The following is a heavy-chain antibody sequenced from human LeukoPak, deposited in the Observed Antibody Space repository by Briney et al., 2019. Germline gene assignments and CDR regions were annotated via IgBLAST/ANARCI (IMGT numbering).Heavy chain of an antibody. J-gene: IGHJ4*02. CDR2: IWYDGSDK. D-gene: IGHD6-13*01. CDR1: GFTFSSYG. Sequence: GRSLRLSCAASGFTFSSYGVHWVRQAPGKGLEWVAVIWYDGSDKYYTDSVKGRFTISRDNSKNTLYLQMNSLRAEDTAVYYCAKDRLFGIAAAGLFDYWGQGTLATVSS. CDR3: AKDRLFGIAAAGLFDY. V-gene: IGHV3-33*06.